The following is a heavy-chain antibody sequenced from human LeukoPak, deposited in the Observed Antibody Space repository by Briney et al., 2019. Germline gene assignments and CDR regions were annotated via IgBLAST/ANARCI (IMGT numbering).Heavy chain of an antibody. CDR2: ISGSGANT. CDR1: GFTFSSYA. V-gene: IGHV3-23*01. Sequence: GGSLRLSCAASGFTFSSYAMSWVRQAPGKGLEWVSAISGSGANTYYTDSVKGRFTISRDNSKNMVYLQMNNLRADDTAAYYCAKSVVVITFRFDDWGQGALVTVSS. J-gene: IGHJ4*02. CDR3: AKSVVVITFRFDD. D-gene: IGHD2-15*01.